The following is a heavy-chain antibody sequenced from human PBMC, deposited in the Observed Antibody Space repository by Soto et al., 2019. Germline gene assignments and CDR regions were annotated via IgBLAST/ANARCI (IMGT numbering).Heavy chain of an antibody. Sequence: QVPLVQSGADVKKPGASVKISCKASGYNFTQYRIHWVRQAPGQRLEWMGGITAGDAKTEYSQKFQGRVTISRDISATTVYLDLDSLRSEDTAVYYCARDLYSSSWFWFDPWGRGTQVIVSS. D-gene: IGHD2-2*01. J-gene: IGHJ5*02. CDR3: ARDLYSSSWFWFDP. CDR1: GYNFTQYR. CDR2: ITAGDAKT. V-gene: IGHV1-3*01.